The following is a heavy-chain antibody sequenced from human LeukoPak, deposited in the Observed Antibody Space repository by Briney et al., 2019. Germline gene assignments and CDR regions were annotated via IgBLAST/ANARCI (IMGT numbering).Heavy chain of an antibody. CDR3: ARGPDTLHSRMHPKYWNYGVHYYYYYYMDV. Sequence: GGSLRLSCAASGFTVSSNYMSWVRQAPGKGLEWVSVIYSGGSTYYADSVKGRFTISRDNSKNTLYLQMNSLRAEDTAVYYCARGPDTLHSRMHPKYWNYGVHYYYYYYMDVWGKGTTVTVSS. CDR2: IYSGGST. J-gene: IGHJ6*03. CDR1: GFTVSSNY. D-gene: IGHD1-7*01. V-gene: IGHV3-53*01.